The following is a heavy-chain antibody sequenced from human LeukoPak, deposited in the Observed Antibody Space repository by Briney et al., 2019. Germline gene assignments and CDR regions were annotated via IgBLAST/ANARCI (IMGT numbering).Heavy chain of an antibody. V-gene: IGHV3-15*01. CDR3: TTGLDPTSDS. CDR2: IRSKTDGGTT. J-gene: IGHJ4*02. CDR1: GFTFTNAW. Sequence: GGSLRLSCAASGFTFTNAWMSWVRQAPGKGLEWVGRIRSKTDGGTTDYAVPVKGRFTISRDDSKNTLYLQMHSLKTEDTAVYYCTTGLDPTSDSWGQGTLVTVSS.